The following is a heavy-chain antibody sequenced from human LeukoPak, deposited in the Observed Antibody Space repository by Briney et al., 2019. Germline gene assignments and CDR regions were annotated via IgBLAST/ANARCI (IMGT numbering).Heavy chain of an antibody. J-gene: IGHJ2*01. V-gene: IGHV3-9*01. D-gene: IGHD3-3*02. CDR1: GFTFDDYV. CDR3: ARVGDHFHWYLDL. Sequence: GGSLRLSCAASGFTFDDYVMHWVRQVPGKGLEWVSSISWEIGRRDYADSVKGRFTISRDSSKNTLFLQMNDLRAEDTAVYYCARVGDHFHWYLDLWGRGTLVTVSS. CDR2: ISWEIGRR.